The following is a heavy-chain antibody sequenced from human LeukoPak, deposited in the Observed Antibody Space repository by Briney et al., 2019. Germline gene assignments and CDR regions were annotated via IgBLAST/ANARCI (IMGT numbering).Heavy chain of an antibody. CDR3: AREGIAVAGRFDY. Sequence: SVKVSCKASGYTFTSYGISWVRQAPGQGLEWMGRIIPILGIANYAQKFQGRVTITADKSTSTAYMELSSLRSEDTAVYYCAREGIAVAGRFDYWGQGTLVTVSS. CDR2: IIPILGIA. J-gene: IGHJ4*02. D-gene: IGHD6-19*01. V-gene: IGHV1-69*04. CDR1: GYTFTSYG.